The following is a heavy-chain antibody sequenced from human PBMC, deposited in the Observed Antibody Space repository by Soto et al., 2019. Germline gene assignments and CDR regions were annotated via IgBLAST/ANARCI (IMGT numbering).Heavy chain of an antibody. D-gene: IGHD4-17*01. V-gene: IGHV3-21*01. CDR3: VREFAYGDY. Sequence: EVHLVESWRGLVTPGGSLRLSCEGSGFTFSNYNMNWVRQAPGEGLEWVSSISGTSISTRYADSVQGRFTISRDNAKRSLYLQMNSLTPEDTAIYYCVREFAYGDYWGQGILVTVSS. J-gene: IGHJ4*02. CDR2: ISGTSIST. CDR1: GFTFSNYN.